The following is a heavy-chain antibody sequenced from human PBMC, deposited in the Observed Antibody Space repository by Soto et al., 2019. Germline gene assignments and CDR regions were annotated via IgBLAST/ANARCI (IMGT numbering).Heavy chain of an antibody. Sequence: GASVKVSCKASGGTFSSYAISWVRQAPGQGLEWMGGIIPIFGTANYAQKFQGRVTITADESTSTAYMELSSLRSEDTAVYYCARGGGDNWNYEVGAFDIWGQGTMVTVSS. CDR3: ARGGGDNWNYEVGAFDI. V-gene: IGHV1-69*13. D-gene: IGHD1-7*01. CDR1: GGTFSSYA. J-gene: IGHJ3*02. CDR2: IIPIFGTA.